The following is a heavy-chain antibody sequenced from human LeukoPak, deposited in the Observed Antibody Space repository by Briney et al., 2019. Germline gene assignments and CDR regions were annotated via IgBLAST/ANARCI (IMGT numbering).Heavy chain of an antibody. Sequence: GGSLRLSCTASGFTFSSYGMNWVRQAPGKGLEWVSAISGGGSTTYYAESVKGRFTISRDTSRNTLYLQMNSLRAEDTAVYYCAKDLMRDRWFGESWGQGTLVTVSS. CDR1: GFTFSSYG. D-gene: IGHD3-10*01. CDR2: ISGGGSTT. V-gene: IGHV3-23*01. CDR3: AKDLMRDRWFGES. J-gene: IGHJ5*02.